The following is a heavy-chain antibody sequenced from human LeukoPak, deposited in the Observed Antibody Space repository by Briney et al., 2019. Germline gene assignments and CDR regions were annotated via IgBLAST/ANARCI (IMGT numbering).Heavy chain of an antibody. Sequence: GRSLRLSCAASGFTFSSYAMHWVRQAPGKGLEWVAVISYDGSNKYYADSVKGRFTISRDDSKNTLYLQMNSLRAEDTAVYYCARVAWNSSSYYFDYWGQGTLVTVSS. V-gene: IGHV3-30-3*01. J-gene: IGHJ4*02. CDR1: GFTFSSYA. D-gene: IGHD6-6*01. CDR2: ISYDGSNK. CDR3: ARVAWNSSSYYFDY.